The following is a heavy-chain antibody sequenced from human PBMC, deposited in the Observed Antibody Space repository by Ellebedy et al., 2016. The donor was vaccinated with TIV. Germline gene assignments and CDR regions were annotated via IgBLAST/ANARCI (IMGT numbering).Heavy chain of an antibody. Sequence: GESLKISCAASGFTFSSYAMNWVRQAPGKGLEWVSSISSSSRYIYYADSVRGRFTISRDNAKNSLYLQMNSLRAEDTAVYYCARSRDGYNFIGDYWGQGTLVTVSS. CDR1: GFTFSSYA. J-gene: IGHJ4*02. V-gene: IGHV3-21*01. D-gene: IGHD5-24*01. CDR3: ARSRDGYNFIGDY. CDR2: ISSSSRYI.